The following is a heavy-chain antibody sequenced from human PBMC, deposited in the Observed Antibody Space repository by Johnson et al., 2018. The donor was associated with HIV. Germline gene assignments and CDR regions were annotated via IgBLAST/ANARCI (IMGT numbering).Heavy chain of an antibody. V-gene: IGHV3-30*04. D-gene: IGHD3-22*01. CDR3: AKSQDRSAHDYDFDL. CDR1: GFTFSSYA. Sequence: VQLVESGGGVVQPGRSLRLSCAASGFTFSSYAFHWVRQAPAKGLEWVAAISYDGSDKYHADSVKGRFTISRDSSKNTLYLEMNTLRPEDTAVYYCAKSQDRSAHDYDFDLWGQGTMVTVSS. J-gene: IGHJ3*01. CDR2: ISYDGSDK.